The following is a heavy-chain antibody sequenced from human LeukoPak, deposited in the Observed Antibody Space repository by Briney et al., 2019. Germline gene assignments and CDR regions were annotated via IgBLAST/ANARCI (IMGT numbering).Heavy chain of an antibody. Sequence: GASVKVSCKASGGTFSSYAISWVRQAPGQGLEWMGRIIPILGIANYAQKFQGRVTITADKSTSTAYMELSSLRSEDTAVYSCARGNIVATSTFDIWGQGTMVTVSS. CDR2: IIPILGIA. CDR3: ARGNIVATSTFDI. V-gene: IGHV1-69*04. D-gene: IGHD5-12*01. CDR1: GGTFSSYA. J-gene: IGHJ3*02.